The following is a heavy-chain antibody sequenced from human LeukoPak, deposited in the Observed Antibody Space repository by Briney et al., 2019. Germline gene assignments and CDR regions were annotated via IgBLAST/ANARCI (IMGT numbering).Heavy chain of an antibody. J-gene: IGHJ5*02. Sequence: SETLSLTCTVSGGSISSYYWSWIRQPAGKGLEWIGRTYTSGSTNYNPSLKSRVTMSVDTSKNQFSLELSSVTAADTAVYYCARGCIAAAGMREYNWFDPWGQGTLVTVSS. CDR3: ARGCIAAAGMREYNWFDP. V-gene: IGHV4-4*07. CDR2: TYTSGST. D-gene: IGHD6-13*01. CDR1: GGSISSYY.